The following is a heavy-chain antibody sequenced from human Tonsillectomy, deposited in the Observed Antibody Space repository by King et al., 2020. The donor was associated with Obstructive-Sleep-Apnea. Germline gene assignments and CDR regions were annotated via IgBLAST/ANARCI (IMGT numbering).Heavy chain of an antibody. CDR2: ISWNGDRT. J-gene: IGHJ6*02. Sequence: VQSGGSLRLSCAASGFTFEYHTMHWFRQFPGKGLEWVSLISWNGDRTDYADSVKGRFTISRDNSKNSLFLQMNSLRSDDTALYYCVKASDIAPYPNGLDVWGQGTTVAVSS. CDR1: GFTFEYHT. CDR3: VKASDIAPYPNGLDV. V-gene: IGHV3-43*01. D-gene: IGHD3-9*01.